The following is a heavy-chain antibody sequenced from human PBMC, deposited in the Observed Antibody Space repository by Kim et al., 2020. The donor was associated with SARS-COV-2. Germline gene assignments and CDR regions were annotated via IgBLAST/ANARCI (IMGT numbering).Heavy chain of an antibody. J-gene: IGHJ4*02. V-gene: IGHV3-33*05. CDR3: ASASFTYSHYSRGFDY. CDR1: GFTFSSYG. Sequence: GGSLRLSCAASGFTFSSYGMHWVRQAPGKGLEWVAGISFDGSDTYYADSVKGRFTISRDNSKNTLYLQMNSLRAEDTAVYYCASASFTYSHYSRGFDYWGKGTLDTVCS. CDR2: ISFDGSDT. D-gene: IGHD6-13*01.